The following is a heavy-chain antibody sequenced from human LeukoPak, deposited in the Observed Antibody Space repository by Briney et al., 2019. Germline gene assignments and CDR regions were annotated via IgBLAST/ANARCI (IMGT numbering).Heavy chain of an antibody. V-gene: IGHV4-31*03. J-gene: IGHJ4*02. CDR2: IYYSGST. CDR1: GGSISSGGYY. Sequence: SETLSLTCTVSGGSISSGGYYWSWIRHHPGKGLEWIGYIYYSGSTYYNPSLKSRVTISVDTSKNQFSLKLSSVTAADTAVYYCARRYYDSSGYLYFDYWGQGTLVTVSS. CDR3: ARRYYDSSGYLYFDY. D-gene: IGHD3-22*01.